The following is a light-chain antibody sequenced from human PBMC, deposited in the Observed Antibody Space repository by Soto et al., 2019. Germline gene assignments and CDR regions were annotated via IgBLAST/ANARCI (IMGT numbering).Light chain of an antibody. CDR3: LLSSSAPRRV. Sequence: QAVVTQEPSLTVSPGGTVILTCGSTTGPVTSSHYPYWFQQKPGQAPRTLIFDTSRRHSWTPGRFSGSLLGDKAVLTLSGAQAEDADLYYCLLSSSAPRRVFGGGTQLTVL. J-gene: IGLJ7*01. CDR2: DTS. V-gene: IGLV7-46*01. CDR1: TGPVTSSHY.